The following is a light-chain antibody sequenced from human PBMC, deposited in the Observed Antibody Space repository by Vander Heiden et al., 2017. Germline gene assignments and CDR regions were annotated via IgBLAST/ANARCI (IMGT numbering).Light chain of an antibody. Sequence: EIMLTPFPATLFVSPGARATLSCRASQSVSSNLAWYQQKPGQAPRLLIYGASTRATGIPTRFSGSGSGTEFTLTISSLQSEDFAVYYCQQYNNWPPWTFGQGTKVEIK. CDR2: GAS. J-gene: IGKJ1*01. CDR1: QSVSSN. CDR3: QQYNNWPPWT. V-gene: IGKV3-15*01.